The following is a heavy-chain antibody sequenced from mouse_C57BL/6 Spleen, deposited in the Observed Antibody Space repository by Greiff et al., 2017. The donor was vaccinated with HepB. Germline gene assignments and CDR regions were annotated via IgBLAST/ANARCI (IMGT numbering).Heavy chain of an antibody. J-gene: IGHJ1*03. V-gene: IGHV5-6*01. D-gene: IGHD1-1*01. Sequence: EVQVVESGGDLVKPGGSLKLSCAASGFTFSSYGMSWVRQTPDKRLEWVATISSGGSYTYYPDSVKGRFTISRDNAKNTLYLQMSSLKSEDTAMYYCARDGSREYFDVWGTGTTVTVSS. CDR3: ARDGSREYFDV. CDR1: GFTFSSYG. CDR2: ISSGGSYT.